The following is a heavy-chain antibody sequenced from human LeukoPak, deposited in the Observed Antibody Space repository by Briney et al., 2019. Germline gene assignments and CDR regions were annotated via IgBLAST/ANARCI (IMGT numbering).Heavy chain of an antibody. J-gene: IGHJ4*02. V-gene: IGHV1-2*02. CDR1: GYTFTGYD. D-gene: IGHD2-15*01. Sequence: ASVKVSCKASGYTFTGYDMHWVRQAPGQGLEWMGGINPNSGGTNYAQKFQGRITITRDTSISPSYRGLSRLRSDDTAVYYCERDPAFYCSGGSCYPYWGQGTLVTVSS. CDR3: ERDPAFYCSGGSCYPY. CDR2: INPNSGGT.